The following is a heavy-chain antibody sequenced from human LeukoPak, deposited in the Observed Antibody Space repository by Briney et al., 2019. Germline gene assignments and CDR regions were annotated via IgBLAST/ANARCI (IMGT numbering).Heavy chain of an antibody. D-gene: IGHD3-9*01. Sequence: GGSLRLSCAASGFTFSSYGMHWVRQAPGKGLEWVAVISYDGSNKYYADSVKGRFTISRVNSKNTLYLQMNSLRAEDTAVYYCAKGFSHDSSVDYWGQGTLVTVSS. J-gene: IGHJ4*02. V-gene: IGHV3-30*18. CDR1: GFTFSSYG. CDR3: AKGFSHDSSVDY. CDR2: ISYDGSNK.